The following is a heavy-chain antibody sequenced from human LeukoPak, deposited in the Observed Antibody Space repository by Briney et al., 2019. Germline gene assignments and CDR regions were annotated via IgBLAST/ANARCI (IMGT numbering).Heavy chain of an antibody. V-gene: IGHV1-69*06. J-gene: IGHJ4*02. CDR3: ASSYSSGYYYSPFDY. D-gene: IGHD3-22*01. Sequence: SVKVSCKASGYTFTSYAMNCVRQTPGQGVEWMEGIIPIFGTANYAQKFHGRVTITAEKSTSTAYMELSSLRSEDTAVYYCASSYSSGYYYSPFDYWGQGTLVTVSS. CDR2: IIPIFGTA. CDR1: GYTFTSYA.